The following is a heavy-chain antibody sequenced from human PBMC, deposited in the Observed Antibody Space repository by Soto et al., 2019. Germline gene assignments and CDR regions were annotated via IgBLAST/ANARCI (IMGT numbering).Heavy chain of an antibody. D-gene: IGHD3-22*01. CDR2: INAGNGNT. Sequence: XSVKVSCKASGYTFTSYAMHWVRQAPGQRLEWMGWINAGNGNTKYSQKFQGRVTITRDTSASTAYMELSSLRSEDTAVYYCARGEGRYYYDSSGYSNWFDPWGQGTLVTVSS. CDR1: GYTFTSYA. J-gene: IGHJ5*02. V-gene: IGHV1-3*01. CDR3: ARGEGRYYYDSSGYSNWFDP.